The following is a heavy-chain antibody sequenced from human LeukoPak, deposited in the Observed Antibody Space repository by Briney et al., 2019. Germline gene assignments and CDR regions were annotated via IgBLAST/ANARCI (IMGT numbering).Heavy chain of an antibody. Sequence: GGSLRLSCAGSGFTFSSYAMTWVRQAPGKGLEGVSGTIGSGGSTYYADSVNGRFTMSRDNSKNTLYLQMNSLRAEDTAVYYCATAGCTDGICYLDYWGQGTLVTVSS. CDR3: ATAGCTDGICYLDY. CDR2: TIGSGGST. D-gene: IGHD2-8*01. J-gene: IGHJ4*02. CDR1: GFTFSSYA. V-gene: IGHV3-23*01.